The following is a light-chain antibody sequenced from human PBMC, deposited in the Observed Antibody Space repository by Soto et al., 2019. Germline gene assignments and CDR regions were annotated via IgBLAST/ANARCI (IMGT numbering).Light chain of an antibody. CDR1: QSVSSRN. CDR3: QSYGDSPPAYT. CDR2: GAS. J-gene: IGKJ2*01. V-gene: IGKV3-20*01. Sequence: EIVLTQSPGTLSLSPGEGATLSCRARQSVSSRNLAWFRQKPGQAPRLLIYGASNRAPGIPDRFSGSGSGTDFILTVNRVEPEDIAVYYGQSYGDSPPAYTFGQGTKLQIK.